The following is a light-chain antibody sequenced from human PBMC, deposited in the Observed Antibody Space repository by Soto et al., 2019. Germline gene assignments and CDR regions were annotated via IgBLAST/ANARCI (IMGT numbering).Light chain of an antibody. J-gene: IGLJ1*01. CDR2: DVS. Sequence: QTVLTQPPSASGYPGQSGTISCTATTADVGGYNYVSWYQPYPGKPPKLIIYDVSKRPSGVPDRVSGSKSGNPASLTGSGLQADYEADYYCNSYGGSDNYVFGTGTEVTVL. V-gene: IGLV2-8*01. CDR1: TADVGGYNY. CDR3: NSYGGSDNYV.